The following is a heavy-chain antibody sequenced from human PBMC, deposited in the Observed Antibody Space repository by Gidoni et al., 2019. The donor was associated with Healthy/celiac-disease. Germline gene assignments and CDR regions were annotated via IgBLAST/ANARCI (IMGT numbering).Heavy chain of an antibody. D-gene: IGHD6-13*01. CDR1: GYTLTALS. CDR2: FDPEDGET. Sequence: QVQLVQSGPEVKKPGASVKVSCKVSGYTLTALSMHWVRQAPGKGLEWMGGFDPEDGETIYAQKFQGRVTMTEDTSTDTAYMELSSLRSEDTAVYYCATDLLSSSFNDFDYWGQGTLVTVSS. J-gene: IGHJ4*02. CDR3: ATDLLSSSFNDFDY. V-gene: IGHV1-24*01.